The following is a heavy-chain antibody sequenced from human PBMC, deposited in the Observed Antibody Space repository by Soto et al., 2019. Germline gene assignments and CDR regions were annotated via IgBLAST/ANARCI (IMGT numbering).Heavy chain of an antibody. V-gene: IGHV3-7*01. CDR1: GFTFSSYW. D-gene: IGHD6-13*01. CDR3: ARDGAAAGTPEGFDY. J-gene: IGHJ4*02. Sequence: PGGSLRLSCAASGFTFSSYWMSWVRQAPGKGLEWVANIKQDGSEKYYVDSVKGRFTISRDNAKNSLYLQMNSLRAEDTAVYYCARDGAAAGTPEGFDYWGQGTLVTSPQ. CDR2: IKQDGSEK.